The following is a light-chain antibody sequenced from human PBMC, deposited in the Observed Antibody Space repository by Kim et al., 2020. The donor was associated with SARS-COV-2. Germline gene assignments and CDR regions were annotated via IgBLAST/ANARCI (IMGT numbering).Light chain of an antibody. J-gene: IGKJ1*01. CDR1: QNINDY. CDR2: QAS. V-gene: IGKV1-5*03. CDR3: QQYYYFST. Sequence: DIQMTQSPSTLSASVGDRVTITCRASQNINDYLAWYQQKPGNAPNLLISQASSLESGVPSRFSGSRSGTEFTLTISSLQPDDFATYYCQQYYYFSTFGQGTKVDIK.